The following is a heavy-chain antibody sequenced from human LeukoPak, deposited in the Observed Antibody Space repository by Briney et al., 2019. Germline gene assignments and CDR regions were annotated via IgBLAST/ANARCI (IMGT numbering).Heavy chain of an antibody. CDR2: IKPDGSFT. CDR1: GFTFSGYG. J-gene: IGHJ4*02. CDR3: ARGPYYSIDK. Sequence: GGSLRLSCAASGFTFSGYGMHWVRQDPEKGLVWISQIKPDGSFTTYADSVKGRFTTSRDNAKNTLFLQMSSLRAEDTAVYYCARGPYYSIDKWGQGTPVTVSS. V-gene: IGHV3-74*01. D-gene: IGHD3-16*01.